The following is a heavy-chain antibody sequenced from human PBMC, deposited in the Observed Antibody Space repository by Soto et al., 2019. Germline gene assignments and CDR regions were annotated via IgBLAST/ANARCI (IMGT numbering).Heavy chain of an antibody. D-gene: IGHD7-27*01. CDR2: ISAVGGST. Sequence: SLRLSCVASGFTFNIYAMNWVRQAPGKGLEWVSTISAVGGSTYYADSMKGRFTISRDNSKNTLYLQMDSLRAEDTAIYYCARDSDRKDWGSSTFDIWGQGTMVTVSS. V-gene: IGHV3-23*01. CDR1: GFTFNIYA. CDR3: ARDSDRKDWGSSTFDI. J-gene: IGHJ3*02.